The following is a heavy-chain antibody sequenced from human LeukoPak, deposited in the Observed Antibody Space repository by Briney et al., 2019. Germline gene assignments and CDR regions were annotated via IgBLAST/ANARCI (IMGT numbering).Heavy chain of an antibody. J-gene: IGHJ4*02. Sequence: SQTLSLTCTVSGGSISSGSYYWSWIRQPAGKGLEWIGRIYTSGSTNYNPSLKSRVTVSVDTSKNQFSLKLSSVTAADTAVYYCARGLPASTSGWYGIRSVFDYWGQGTLVTVSS. CDR3: ARGLPASTSGWYGIRSVFDY. CDR2: IYTSGST. CDR1: GGSISSGSYY. V-gene: IGHV4-61*02. D-gene: IGHD6-19*01.